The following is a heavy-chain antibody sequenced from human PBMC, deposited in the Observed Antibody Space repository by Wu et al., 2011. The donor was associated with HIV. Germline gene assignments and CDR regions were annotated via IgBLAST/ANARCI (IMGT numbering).Heavy chain of an antibody. Sequence: YMHWVRQVRGQGLEWMGIINPTDGNTKYEQRFEGRVTMTRDTPTNTVYMELSSLRFEDTAVYYCARSGRVVDASMDVWGQGTTVTVSS. CDR3: ARSGRVVDASMDV. J-gene: IGHJ6*02. CDR2: INPTDGNT. V-gene: IGHV1-46*01. CDR1: Y. D-gene: IGHD3-10*01.